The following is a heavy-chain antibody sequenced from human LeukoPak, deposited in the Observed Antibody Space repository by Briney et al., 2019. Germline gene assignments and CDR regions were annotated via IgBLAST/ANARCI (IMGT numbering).Heavy chain of an antibody. Sequence: ASVKVSCKASGYTFTGYYMHWVRQAPGQGLEWMGWISTNTGNPTYAQGFTGRFVFSLDTSVSTTYLQISNLKAEDTAVYYCARDAATINFDSWGQGTLVTVSS. D-gene: IGHD5-24*01. V-gene: IGHV7-4-1*02. CDR3: ARDAATINFDS. J-gene: IGHJ4*02. CDR1: GYTFTGYY. CDR2: ISTNTGNP.